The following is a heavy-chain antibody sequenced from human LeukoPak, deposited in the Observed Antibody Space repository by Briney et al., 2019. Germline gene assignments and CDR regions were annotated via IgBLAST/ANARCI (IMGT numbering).Heavy chain of an antibody. CDR2: INPNSGGT. Sequence: ASVKVSCKASGYTFTGYYMHWVRQAPGQGLEWMGWINPNSGGTNYAQKFQGRVTMTRDTSISTAYMELSRLRSDDTAVNYCARVMVRGVIIPYYWGQGTLVTVSS. CDR1: GYTFTGYY. CDR3: ARVMVRGVIIPYY. D-gene: IGHD3-10*01. J-gene: IGHJ4*02. V-gene: IGHV1-2*02.